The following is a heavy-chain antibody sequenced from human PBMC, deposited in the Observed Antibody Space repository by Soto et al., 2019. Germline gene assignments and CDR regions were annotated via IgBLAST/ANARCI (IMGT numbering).Heavy chain of an antibody. D-gene: IGHD3-3*01. CDR2: IYYTGRT. V-gene: IGHV4-61*01. J-gene: IGHJ4*02. CDR1: GGSVSSGSYY. CDR3: ARDFDYFDY. Sequence: QVQLEESGTGLVKPSETLSLTCTVSGGSVSSGSYYWSWIRQPPGKGLEWIGYIYYTGRTNYNPSLKSRVTISVDTSKNQFSLELSSVTAADTAVYYCARDFDYFDYWGQGNLVTVSS.